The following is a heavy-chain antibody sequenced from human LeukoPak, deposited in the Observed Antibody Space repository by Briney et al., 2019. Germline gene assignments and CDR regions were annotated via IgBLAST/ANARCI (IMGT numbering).Heavy chain of an antibody. V-gene: IGHV3-11*05. J-gene: IGHJ5*01. CDR3: ARDGSGFGWFDS. CDR2: IRSSNNYT. D-gene: IGHD6-25*01. Sequence: GGSLRLPCAVSGFTFSDYYMSWIRQAPGKGLEWVSNIRSSNNYTNYADSVKGRFTFSRDNAKNSLSLQMNSLRAEDTAVYYCARDGSGFGWFDSWGQGTLVTVSS. CDR1: GFTFSDYY.